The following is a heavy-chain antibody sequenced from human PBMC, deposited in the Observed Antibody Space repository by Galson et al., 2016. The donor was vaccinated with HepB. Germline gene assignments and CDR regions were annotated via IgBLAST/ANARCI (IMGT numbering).Heavy chain of an antibody. V-gene: IGHV5-51*03. D-gene: IGHD2-21*01. CDR3: ARLNRVVPTVFAS. Sequence: QSGAEVKKPGDSLTISCKASGYDFNSFYIGWVRQMPGKGLEWMGIIYPNNFDTRYSPSFQGQVTISADQSITSAYLQWSSLKASDTAMYYCARLNRVVPTVFASWGKGTPVTVSS. CDR2: IYPNNFDT. J-gene: IGHJ4*02. CDR1: GYDFNSFY.